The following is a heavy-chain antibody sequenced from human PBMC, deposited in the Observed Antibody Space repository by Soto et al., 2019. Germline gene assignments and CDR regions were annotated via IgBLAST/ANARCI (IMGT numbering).Heavy chain of an antibody. J-gene: IGHJ4*02. V-gene: IGHV3-53*01. CDR1: GFTVSSNY. CDR2: IYSGGST. D-gene: IGHD3-22*01. CDR3: ARSYYDSSGYYYTDY. Sequence: PGGSLRLSCAASGFTVSSNYMSWVRQAPGKGLEWVSVIYSGGSTHYADSVKGRFTISRDNSKNTLYLQMNSLRAEDTAVYYCARSYYDSSGYYYTDYWGQGTLVTVSS.